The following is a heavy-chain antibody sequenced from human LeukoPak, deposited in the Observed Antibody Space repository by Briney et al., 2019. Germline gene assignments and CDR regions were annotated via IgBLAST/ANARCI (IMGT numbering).Heavy chain of an antibody. J-gene: IGHJ3*02. D-gene: IGHD3-16*02. CDR1: GFTFSSYT. CDR3: AKAYYDYVWGSYRYFCAFDI. Sequence: GGFLRLSCAASGFTFSSYTMNWVRQAPGKGLEWVSSISRSGEYIYYADSVKGRFTISRDNSKNSLYLQMNSLRTEDTAFYYCAKAYYDYVWGSYRYFCAFDIWGQGTMVTVSS. V-gene: IGHV3-21*04. CDR2: ISRSGEYI.